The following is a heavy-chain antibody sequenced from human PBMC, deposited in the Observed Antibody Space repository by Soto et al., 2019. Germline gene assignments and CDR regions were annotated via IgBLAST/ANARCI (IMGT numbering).Heavy chain of an antibody. CDR1: GFTFRTYS. D-gene: IGHD3-22*01. V-gene: IGHV3-21*01. J-gene: IGHJ6*02. CDR3: ARYDSSGYYWPYYYYGMDV. Sequence: NPGGPLRLSCAASGFTFRTYSMNWVRQAPGKGLEWVSSISDSSSYIYYADSVKGRFTISRDNAKNSLYLQMNSLRAEDTAVYYCARYDSSGYYWPYYYYGMDVWGQGTTVTVS. CDR2: ISDSSSYI.